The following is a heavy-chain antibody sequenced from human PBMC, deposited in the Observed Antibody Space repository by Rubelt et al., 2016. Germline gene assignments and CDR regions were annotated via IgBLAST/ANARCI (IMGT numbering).Heavy chain of an antibody. J-gene: IGHJ4*02. V-gene: IGHV4-34*01. Sequence: QVQLQQWGAGLLKPSETLSLTCAVYGGSFSGYYWSWIRQPPGKGLEWIGEINHRGSTNYNPSLKSRVTISVDTSKNQFSLKLSSVTAADTAVYYCARHSKGTYYDFWSGYPVDYWGQGTLVTVSS. D-gene: IGHD3-3*01. CDR3: ARHSKGTYYDFWSGYPVDY. CDR1: GGSFSGYY. CDR2: INHRGST.